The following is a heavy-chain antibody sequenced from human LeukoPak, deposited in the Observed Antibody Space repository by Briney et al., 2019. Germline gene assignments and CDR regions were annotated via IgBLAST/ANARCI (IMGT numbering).Heavy chain of an antibody. J-gene: IGHJ5*02. CDR2: MNPNSGNT. CDR3: ARGVGYCSSTSCYDWFDP. V-gene: IGHV1-8*01. D-gene: IGHD2-2*01. Sequence: GASVKVSCKASGYTFTSYDINWVRQATGQGLEWMGWMNPNSGNTGYAQKFQGRVTMTRNTSISTAYMELSSLRPEDTAVYYCARGVGYCSSTSCYDWFDPWGQGTLVTVSS. CDR1: GYTFTSYD.